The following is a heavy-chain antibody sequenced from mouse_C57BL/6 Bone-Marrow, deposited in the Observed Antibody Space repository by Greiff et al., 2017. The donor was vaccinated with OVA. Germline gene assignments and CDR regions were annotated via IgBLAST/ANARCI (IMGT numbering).Heavy chain of an antibody. Sequence: VQGVESGAELARPGASVKLSCKASGYTFTSYGISWVKQRTGQGLEWIGEIYPRSGNTYYNEKFKGKATLTADKSSSTAYMELRSLTSEDSAVYFCARSEYYRYFDYWGQGTTLTVSS. D-gene: IGHD2-14*01. CDR1: GYTFTSYG. CDR2: IYPRSGNT. V-gene: IGHV1-81*01. J-gene: IGHJ2*01. CDR3: ARSEYYRYFDY.